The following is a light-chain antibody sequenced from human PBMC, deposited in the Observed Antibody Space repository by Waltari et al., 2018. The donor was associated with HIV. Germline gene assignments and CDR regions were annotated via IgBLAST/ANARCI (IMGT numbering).Light chain of an antibody. V-gene: IGLV8-61*01. Sequence: QTVVTQAPSFSVSPGGTVTLTCALNSDSASINYYPGWFQQTPGQAPRTLISSTYSRSSGVPDRFSGSILGNKAALTITGAQADDDSVYFCALYMTGAKWVFGGGTKLTVL. CDR1: SDSASINYY. CDR3: ALYMTGAKWV. J-gene: IGLJ3*02. CDR2: STY.